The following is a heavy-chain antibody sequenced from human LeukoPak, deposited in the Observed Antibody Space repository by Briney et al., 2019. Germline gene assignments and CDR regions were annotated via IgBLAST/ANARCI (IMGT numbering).Heavy chain of an antibody. CDR3: ATYRQVLLPFES. CDR1: GYSISSGYY. Sequence: ETLSLTCTVSGYSISSGYYWGWIRQPPGKGLEWVSSIFPSGGEIHYADSVRGRFTISRDNSKSTLSLQMNSLRAEDTAIYYCATYRQVLLPFESCGQGTLVTVSS. D-gene: IGHD2-8*02. V-gene: IGHV3-23*01. CDR2: IFPSGGEI. J-gene: IGHJ4*02.